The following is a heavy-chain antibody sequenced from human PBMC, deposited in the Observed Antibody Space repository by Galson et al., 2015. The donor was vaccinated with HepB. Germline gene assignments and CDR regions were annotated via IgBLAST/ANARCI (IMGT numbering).Heavy chain of an antibody. CDR1: GFVFSRSG. D-gene: IGHD2-21*02. CDR2: ISNDGNNE. J-gene: IGHJ4*02. V-gene: IGHV3-30*18. CDR3: VKDGGSTYCGGDCYSAVFEH. Sequence: SLRLSSAASGFVFSRSGMHGVRQAPRKGLEWVAVISNDGNNETYADSVKGRFTISRDNSKSTLNLQINRLRAEDTAVYHCVKDGGSTYCGGDCYSAVFEHWGQGTLVTVSA.